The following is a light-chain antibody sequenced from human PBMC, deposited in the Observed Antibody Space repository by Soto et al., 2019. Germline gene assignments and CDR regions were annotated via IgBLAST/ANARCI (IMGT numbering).Light chain of an antibody. J-gene: IGKJ2*01. V-gene: IGKV3-20*01. CDR3: LQYGSSPSYT. CDR2: GAS. CDR1: QSVSSSSY. Sequence: EIVLTQSPGTLSLSPGERATLSCRASQSVSSSSYLAWYQQKPGQAPRLLIYGASSRATGIPDRFSGSGSATDFTITISRLEPEDFAVYYCLQYGSSPSYTFGQGTKLEIK.